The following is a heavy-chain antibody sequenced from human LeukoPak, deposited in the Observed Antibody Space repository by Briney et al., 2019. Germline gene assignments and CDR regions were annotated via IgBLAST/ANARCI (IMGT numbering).Heavy chain of an antibody. V-gene: IGHV1-2*06. CDR2: INPNSGGT. CDR3: ARASDYGGREINWFDP. D-gene: IGHD4-23*01. Sequence: ASVKVSCKASGYTFTGHYMQWVRQAPGQGLEWMARINPNSGGTNYSQKFQGRVTMTRDTSISTAYMELSRLRSDDTAVYYCARASDYGGREINWFDPWGQGTLVTVSS. J-gene: IGHJ5*02. CDR1: GYTFTGHY.